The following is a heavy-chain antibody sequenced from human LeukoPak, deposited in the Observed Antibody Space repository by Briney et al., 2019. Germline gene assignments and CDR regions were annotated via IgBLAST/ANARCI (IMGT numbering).Heavy chain of an antibody. Sequence: ASVKVSCKASGYTFTTLDINWVQQATGQGLEWMGWINPNSGNRGYAQKLQGRVTMTTDTSTSTAYMELRSLRSDDTAVYYYARVGLFYGGNSDFDYWGQGTLVTVSS. CDR2: INPNSGNR. J-gene: IGHJ4*02. V-gene: IGHV1-8*02. D-gene: IGHD4-23*01. CDR3: ARVGLFYGGNSDFDY. CDR1: GYTFTTLD.